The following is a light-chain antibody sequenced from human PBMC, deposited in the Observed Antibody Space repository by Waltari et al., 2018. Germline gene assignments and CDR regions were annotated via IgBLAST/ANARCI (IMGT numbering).Light chain of an antibody. Sequence: QSALTQPASVSGSPGQSITISCTGTSSDVGGYNSVSWYQDHPGQAPKVIIYDVSDRPSTFSERFSGSKSGNTASLTISGLQAEDEADYYCSSQSSDNVVLFGGGTKLTVL. V-gene: IGLV2-14*03. CDR3: SSQSSDNVVL. CDR1: SSDVGGYNS. J-gene: IGLJ2*01. CDR2: DVS.